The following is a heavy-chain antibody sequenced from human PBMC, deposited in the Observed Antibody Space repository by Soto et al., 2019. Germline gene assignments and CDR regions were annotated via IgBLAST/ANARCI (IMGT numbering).Heavy chain of an antibody. V-gene: IGHV3-33*01. CDR2: IWYDGSNK. CDR3: ARTYGSGSYRPIDY. Sequence: GGSLRLSCAASGFTFSSYGMHWVRQAPGKGLEWVAVIWYDGSNKYYADSVKGRFTISRDNSKNTLYLQMNSLRAEDTAVYYCARTYGSGSYRPIDYWGHGTLVTVSS. J-gene: IGHJ4*01. D-gene: IGHD3-10*01. CDR1: GFTFSSYG.